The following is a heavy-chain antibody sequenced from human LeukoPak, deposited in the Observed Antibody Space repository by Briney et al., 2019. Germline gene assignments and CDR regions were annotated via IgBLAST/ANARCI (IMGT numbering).Heavy chain of an antibody. CDR1: GGSISSSNW. CDR2: IYHSGST. D-gene: IGHD3-10*01. Sequence: SGTLSLTCAVSGGSISSSNWWSWVRQPPGKGLEWIGEIYHSGSTNYNPSLKSRVAISVDKSKNQFSLKLSSVTAADTAVYYCARGYGSGSDGAEYFQHWGQGTLVTVSS. V-gene: IGHV4-4*02. CDR3: ARGYGSGSDGAEYFQH. J-gene: IGHJ1*01.